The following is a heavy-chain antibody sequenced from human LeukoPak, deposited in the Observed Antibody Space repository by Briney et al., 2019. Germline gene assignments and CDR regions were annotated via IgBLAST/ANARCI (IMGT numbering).Heavy chain of an antibody. CDR1: GGSISSSSYY. D-gene: IGHD2-2*02. V-gene: IGHV4-39*01. CDR3: ARQGGYCSSTSCYTMVDY. CDR2: IYYSGST. J-gene: IGHJ4*02. Sequence: SQTLSLTCTVSGGSISSSSYYWGWIRQPPGKGLEWIGSIYYSGSTYYNPSLKSRVTISVDTSKNQFSLELSSVTAADTAVYYCARQGGYCSSTSCYTMVDYWGQGTLVTVSS.